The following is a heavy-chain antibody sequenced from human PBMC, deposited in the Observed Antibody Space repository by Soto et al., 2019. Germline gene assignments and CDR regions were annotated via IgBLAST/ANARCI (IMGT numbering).Heavy chain of an antibody. D-gene: IGHD2-2*01. V-gene: IGHV4-59*11. Sequence: PSETLSLTCTVSPDSLNGHYWSWLRQTPGKELERIGYIFYTGKTNYNSSLKSRVTMTLDTFENQFSLQLTSVTSADTAIYYCARGAGIVLVPDAIFDSWGQGSLVTVSS. CDR3: ARGAGIVLVPDAIFDS. CDR2: IFYTGKT. CDR1: PDSLNGHY. J-gene: IGHJ4*02.